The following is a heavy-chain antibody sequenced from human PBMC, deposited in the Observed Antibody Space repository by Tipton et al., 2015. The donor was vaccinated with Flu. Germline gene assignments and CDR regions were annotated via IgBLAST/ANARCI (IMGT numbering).Heavy chain of an antibody. CDR3: ARAGDSRGTSFDY. D-gene: IGHD2-21*02. CDR1: GYSISTGDY. J-gene: IGHJ4*02. V-gene: IGHV4-38-2*02. CDR2: VYHTGTT. Sequence: TLSLTCNVSGYSISTGDYWGWIRQPPGKGLEWLANVYHTGTTFYKPSLRSRLTISVDTSKNQLSLNLISVTAADTAVYYCARAGDSRGTSFDYWGQGTLVTVSS.